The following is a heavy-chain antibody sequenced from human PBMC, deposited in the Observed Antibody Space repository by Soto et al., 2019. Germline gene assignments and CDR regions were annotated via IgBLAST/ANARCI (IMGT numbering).Heavy chain of an antibody. CDR1: GFTFSRYG. CDR3: AKSPVSTASTTDYYSYGLYV. J-gene: IGHJ6*02. D-gene: IGHD4-4*01. Sequence: EVQLLESGGGLVQPGGSLRLSCAASGFTFSRYGMSWVRQAPGKGLEWVSGISGRGDITYYADSVKGRLTSSRDNSKNTLHLQMNSLRAEDTAVYYCAKSPVSTASTTDYYSYGLYVWGQGTTVTVSS. V-gene: IGHV3-23*01. CDR2: ISGRGDIT.